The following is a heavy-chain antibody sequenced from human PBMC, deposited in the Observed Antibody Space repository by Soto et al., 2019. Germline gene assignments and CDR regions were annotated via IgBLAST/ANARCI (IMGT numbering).Heavy chain of an antibody. J-gene: IGHJ5*02. D-gene: IGHD3-10*01. V-gene: IGHV1-3*01. CDR1: GYTFTSYA. CDR3: ARLPPADYYGSGNNWFDP. Sequence: QVQLVQSGAEVKKPGASVKVSGKASGYTFTSYAMHWVRQAPGQRLEWMGWINAGNGNTKYSQKFQGRVTITRDTSASTAYMELSSLRSEDTAVNYCARLPPADYYGSGNNWFDPWGQGTLVTVSS. CDR2: INAGNGNT.